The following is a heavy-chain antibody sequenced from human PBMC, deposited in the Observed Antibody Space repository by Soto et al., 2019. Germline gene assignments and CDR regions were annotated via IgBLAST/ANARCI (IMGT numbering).Heavy chain of an antibody. CDR2: INPSGGST. D-gene: IGHD3-3*01. Sequence: ASVKVSCKASGYTFTTYDMHWVRQAPGQGLEWMGIINPSGGSTSYAQKFQGRVTMTRDTSTSTVYMELSSLRSEDTAVYYCARGYYDFWSGYYPSPPAYYSHGMDVWGQGTTVTVSS. CDR3: ARGYYDFWSGYYPSPPAYYSHGMDV. V-gene: IGHV1-46*01. CDR1: GYTFTTYD. J-gene: IGHJ6*02.